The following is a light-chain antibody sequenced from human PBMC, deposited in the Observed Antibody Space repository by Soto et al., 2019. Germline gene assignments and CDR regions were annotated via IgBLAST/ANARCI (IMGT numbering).Light chain of an antibody. Sequence: QSALTQPASVSGSPGQSITLSCTGTSSDVGSYNLVSWYQQHPGKAPKLMIYEGSKRPSGVSNRFSGYKSGNTASLTISGLQAEDEADYYCCSYAGSSTLVFGGGTQLTVL. CDR2: EGS. CDR3: CSYAGSSTLV. CDR1: SSDVGSYNL. V-gene: IGLV2-23*01. J-gene: IGLJ2*01.